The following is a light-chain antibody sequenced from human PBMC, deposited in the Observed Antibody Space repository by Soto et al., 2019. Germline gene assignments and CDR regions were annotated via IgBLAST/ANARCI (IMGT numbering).Light chain of an antibody. J-gene: IGKJ2*01. CDR3: QQYNNWPPPMYT. Sequence: EIVMTQSPATLSVSPGERATLSCRASQSVSSNLAWYQQKPGQAPRLHIYGASTRATGIPARFSGSGSGTESTLTISSLQSEDFAVYYCQQYNNWPPPMYTFGQGTKLEIK. CDR2: GAS. CDR1: QSVSSN. V-gene: IGKV3-15*01.